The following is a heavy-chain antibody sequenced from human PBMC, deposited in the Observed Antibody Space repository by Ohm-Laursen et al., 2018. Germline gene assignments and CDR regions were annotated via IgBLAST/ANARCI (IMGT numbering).Heavy chain of an antibody. J-gene: IGHJ3*02. CDR1: GFTFSSYA. CDR2: ICGSGGST. Sequence: SLRLSCTASGFTFSSYAMSWVRQAPGKGLEWVSAICGSGGSTYYADSVKGRFTISRDNSKNTLFLQMSSLRAEDTAVYYCASLGYCSGGSCLWAFDIWGQGTMVTASS. CDR3: ASLGYCSGGSCLWAFDI. V-gene: IGHV3-23*01. D-gene: IGHD2-15*01.